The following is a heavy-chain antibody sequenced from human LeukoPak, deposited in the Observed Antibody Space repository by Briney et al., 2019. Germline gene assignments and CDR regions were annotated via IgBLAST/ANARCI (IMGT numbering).Heavy chain of an antibody. Sequence: GGSLRLSCAASGFTFSSYAMHWVRQAPGKGLEWVAVISYDGSNKYYADSVKGRFTISRDNSKNTLYLQMNSLRAEDTAVYYCARESSNWNYDYWGRGTLVTVSS. CDR3: ARESSNWNYDY. J-gene: IGHJ4*02. D-gene: IGHD1-7*01. CDR2: ISYDGSNK. V-gene: IGHV3-30*01. CDR1: GFTFSSYA.